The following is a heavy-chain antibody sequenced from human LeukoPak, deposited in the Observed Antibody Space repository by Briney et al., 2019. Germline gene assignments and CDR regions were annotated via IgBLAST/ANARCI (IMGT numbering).Heavy chain of an antibody. CDR3: ARGRSSGYYYVSASRWYFDL. CDR2: INHSGST. V-gene: IGHV4-34*01. J-gene: IGHJ2*01. D-gene: IGHD3-22*01. CDR1: GGSFSGYY. Sequence: PSETLSLTCAVYGGSFSGYYWSWIRQPSGKGLEWIGEINHSGSTNYNPSLKSRVTISVDTSKNQFSLKLSSVTAADTAVYYCARGRSSGYYYVSASRWYFDLWGRGTLVTVSS.